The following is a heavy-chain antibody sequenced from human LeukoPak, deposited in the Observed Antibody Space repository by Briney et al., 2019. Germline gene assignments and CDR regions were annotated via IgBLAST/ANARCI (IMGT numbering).Heavy chain of an antibody. CDR2: ISWNSGSI. CDR3: AKEAGYDISSGDAFDI. Sequence: GGSLRLSCAASGFTFDDYAMHWVRQAPGKGLEWVSGISWNSGSIGYADSVKGRFTISRDNAKNSLYLQMNSLRAEDTALYYCAKEAGYDISSGDAFDIWGQGTMVTVSS. V-gene: IGHV3-9*01. CDR1: GFTFDDYA. J-gene: IGHJ3*02. D-gene: IGHD3-9*01.